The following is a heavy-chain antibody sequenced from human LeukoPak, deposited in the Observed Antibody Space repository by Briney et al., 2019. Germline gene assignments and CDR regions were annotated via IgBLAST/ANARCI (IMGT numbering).Heavy chain of an antibody. V-gene: IGHV1-18*01. CDR2: ISAYNSNT. Sequence: EASVSVSCKASGYTFTSYGINWVGQAPGQGLEWMGWISAYNSNTHYAQKLQRRVTLTTHTSTSTAYMQVMSLTSDDTAVYYCATEVGRGFDYWGQGTLVTVSS. CDR1: GYTFTSYG. D-gene: IGHD1-26*01. J-gene: IGHJ4*02. CDR3: ATEVGRGFDY.